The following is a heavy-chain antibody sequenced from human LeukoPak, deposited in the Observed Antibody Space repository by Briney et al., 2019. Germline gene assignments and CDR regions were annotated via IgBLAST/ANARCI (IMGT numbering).Heavy chain of an antibody. V-gene: IGHV3-20*04. CDR1: GFTFDDYG. Sequence: GGSLRPSCAASGFTFDDYGMSWVRQAPGKGLEWVSGINWNGGSTGYADSVKGRFTVSRDNAKNSLYLQMNSLRAEDTAVYYCAKVQDVLRFLEWYFPADYWGQGTLVTVSS. J-gene: IGHJ4*02. CDR2: INWNGGST. D-gene: IGHD3-3*01. CDR3: AKVQDVLRFLEWYFPADY.